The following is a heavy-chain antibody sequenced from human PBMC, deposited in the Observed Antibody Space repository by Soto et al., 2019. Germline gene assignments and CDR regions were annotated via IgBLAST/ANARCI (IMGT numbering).Heavy chain of an antibody. Sequence: QVQLQESVPGLVRPSETLSLTCSVSGGSVSGGSYFLSWVRQPPGKGLEWIGYFYYSGSTKYNPSLKSRVTILEDTSKNQFSLKLNSVTAADTAVYYCAREGRMGTFDYWGQGALVTVSS. CDR2: FYYSGST. D-gene: IGHD1-1*01. J-gene: IGHJ4*02. CDR3: AREGRMGTFDY. CDR1: GGSVSGGSYF. V-gene: IGHV4-61*01.